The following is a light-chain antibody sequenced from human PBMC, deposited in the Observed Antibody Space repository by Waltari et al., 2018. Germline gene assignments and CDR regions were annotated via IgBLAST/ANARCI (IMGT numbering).Light chain of an antibody. J-gene: IGLJ3*02. CDR2: DVN. V-gene: IGLV2-14*03. CDR3: SSFTRTNSWV. Sequence: HSALAQPASVPGSPGQSITISCTGTSSDVGGYNYVPWYQQHPGKAPRLMIYDVNIRPSGVSNRFSGSKSGNTASLTISGLQAEDEADYYCSSFTRTNSWVFGGGTKLTVL. CDR1: SSDVGGYNY.